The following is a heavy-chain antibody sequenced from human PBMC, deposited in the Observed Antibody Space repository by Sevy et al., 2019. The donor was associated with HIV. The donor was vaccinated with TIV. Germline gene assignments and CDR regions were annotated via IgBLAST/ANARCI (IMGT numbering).Heavy chain of an antibody. V-gene: IGHV3-30*02. J-gene: IGHJ4*02. CDR1: GFTFSSYG. Sequence: WGSLRLSCAASGFTFSSYGMHWVRQAPGKGLEWVAFIWYDGSDTYYADSVKGRFNISRDNSKNTLYLQMNSLRTEDTAIYYCASDILTGSDFWSQGTLVTVSS. CDR2: IWYDGSDT. D-gene: IGHD3-9*01. CDR3: ASDILTGSDF.